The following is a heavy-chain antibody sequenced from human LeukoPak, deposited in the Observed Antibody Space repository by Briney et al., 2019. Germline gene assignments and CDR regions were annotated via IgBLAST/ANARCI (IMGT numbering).Heavy chain of an antibody. CDR2: ISAYNGNT. J-gene: IGHJ4*02. V-gene: IGHV1-18*01. CDR1: GYTFTSYG. CDR3: ARDPPYYDILTGHFDY. D-gene: IGHD3-9*01. Sequence: ASVKVSCKASGYTFTSYGISWVRQAPGQGLEWVGWISAYNGNTNYAQKLQGRVTMTTDTSTSTAYMELRSLRSDDTAVYYCARDPPYYDILTGHFDYWGQGTLVTVSS.